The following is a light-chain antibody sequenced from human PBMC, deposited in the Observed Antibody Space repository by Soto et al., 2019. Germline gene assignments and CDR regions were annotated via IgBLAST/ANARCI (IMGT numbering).Light chain of an antibody. J-gene: IGKJ1*01. V-gene: IGKV3D-15*01. Sequence: EIVMTQSPAALSVSPGERATLSCRASQRVSSKLAWYQQKPGQPPRLVIYGASTRSTGIPARFSGSVSGTEFSLTISSLQSEDLAVYFCQQYDNWPPWTSCQGTRVEIK. CDR3: QQYDNWPPWT. CDR2: GAS. CDR1: QRVSSK.